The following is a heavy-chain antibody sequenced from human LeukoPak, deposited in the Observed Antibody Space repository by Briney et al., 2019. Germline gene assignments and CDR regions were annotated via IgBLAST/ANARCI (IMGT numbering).Heavy chain of an antibody. J-gene: IGHJ4*02. Sequence: GGSLRLSCAASGFTFSDAWVSWVRQAPGKGLEWVGHIKSKTHGGTTQYAAPVKGRFTISRDDSKTTVYLQMNSLKSEDAAMYYCTTERPYFDNWGQGTLVTVSS. CDR2: IKSKTHGGTT. V-gene: IGHV3-15*01. CDR3: TTERPYFDN. CDR1: GFTFSDAW.